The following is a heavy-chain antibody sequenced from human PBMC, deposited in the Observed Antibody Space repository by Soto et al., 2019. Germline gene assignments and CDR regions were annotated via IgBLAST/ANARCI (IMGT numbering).Heavy chain of an antibody. CDR1: GYTFTSYA. CDR2: INAGNGNT. D-gene: IGHD3-22*01. CDR3: ARFGDYYHSRFDP. J-gene: IGHJ5*02. Sequence: ASVKVSCKASGYTFTSYAMHWVRQAPGQRLEWMGWINAGNGNTKYSQKFQGRVTITRDTSASTAYMELSSLRSEDTAVYYCARFGDYYHSRFDPWGQGTLVTVSS. V-gene: IGHV1-3*01.